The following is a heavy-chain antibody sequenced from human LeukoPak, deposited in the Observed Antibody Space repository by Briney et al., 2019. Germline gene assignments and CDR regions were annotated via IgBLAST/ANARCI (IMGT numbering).Heavy chain of an antibody. CDR3: AKDMKVATIELRDVFDI. V-gene: IGHV3-9*01. CDR1: GFMFDDYA. J-gene: IGHJ3*02. Sequence: PGGSLRLSCAASGFMFDDYAMHWVRQVPGKCLEWVSGISWNSDSIGYADSVRGRFTISRDNAKNSLYLQMNSLRAEDTALYYCAKDMKVATIELRDVFDIWGQGTMVTVSS. CDR2: ISWNSDSI. D-gene: IGHD5-12*01.